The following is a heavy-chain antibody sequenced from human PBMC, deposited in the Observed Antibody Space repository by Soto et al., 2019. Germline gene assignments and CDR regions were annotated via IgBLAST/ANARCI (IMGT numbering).Heavy chain of an antibody. Sequence: PSQTLSLTCAISGYSVSGNRVAWNWSRQCPSRGLGWLGRTYFRSKWYNDYAVSVKSPIIINPDTSKNQFSLQLKSLTPEDTAVYYCARGLFRAVAGQFASWGQGTLAPVPS. D-gene: IGHD6-19*01. CDR1: GYSVSGNRVA. V-gene: IGHV6-1*01. CDR3: ARGLFRAVAGQFAS. CDR2: TYFRSKWYN. J-gene: IGHJ4*02.